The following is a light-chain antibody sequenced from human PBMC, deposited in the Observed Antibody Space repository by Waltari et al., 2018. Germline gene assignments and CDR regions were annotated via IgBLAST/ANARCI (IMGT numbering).Light chain of an antibody. CDR2: GAS. J-gene: IGKJ4*01. V-gene: IGKV3-15*01. CDR3: QQYNDWPPLT. CDR1: QSVNRF. Sequence: EVVMTQSPATLSVSPGERVTLSCRASQSVNRFVAWYQKKPGQAPRLLIYGASTRVTGIPARFSGRGSETEFTLTISSLQSEEFAVYYCQQYNDWPPLTFGGGTKLEIK.